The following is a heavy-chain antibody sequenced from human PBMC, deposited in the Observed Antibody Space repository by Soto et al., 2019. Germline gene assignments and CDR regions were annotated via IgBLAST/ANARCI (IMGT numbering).Heavy chain of an antibody. J-gene: IGHJ4*02. V-gene: IGHV4-34*01. D-gene: IGHD4-17*01. Sequence: QVQLQQWGAGLLKPSETLSLTCAVYGGSFSGYYWSWIRQPPGKGLEWIGEINHSGSTNYNPSLKSRVTISVDTSKNQFSLKLSSVTAADTAVYYWASGAYYGEYVGFDYWGQGTLVTVSS. CDR2: INHSGST. CDR3: ASGAYYGEYVGFDY. CDR1: GGSFSGYY.